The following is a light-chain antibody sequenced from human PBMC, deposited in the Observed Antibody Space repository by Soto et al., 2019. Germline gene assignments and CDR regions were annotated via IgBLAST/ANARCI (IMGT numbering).Light chain of an antibody. CDR3: QQYGSSPRT. CDR1: QSVSSNY. CDR2: GAF. J-gene: IGKJ1*01. Sequence: GLKQSPGTLSLYQGERATFSCRASQSVSSNYLAWYQQKPGQAPRLLIYGAFKRATGIPDRFSGSGSGTDFTLTISRMEPEDFAGYCCQQYGSSPRTFGQGTKVDI. V-gene: IGKV3-20*01.